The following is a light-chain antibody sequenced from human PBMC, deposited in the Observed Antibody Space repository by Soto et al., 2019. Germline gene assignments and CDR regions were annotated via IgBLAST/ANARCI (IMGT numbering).Light chain of an antibody. J-gene: IGKJ1*01. V-gene: IGKV2-30*01. CDR3: LQGTHWPWT. CDR1: QGLVYSDGNTF. CDR2: QVS. Sequence: DVVMTQSPLSLSVTLGQPATISCRSSQGLVYSDGNTFLNWFHQRPGRPPRRLIYQVSNRDSGVPARFSGSGSGTNYTLIISRVEAEDVGIYYCLQGTHWPWTFGQGTKVEIK.